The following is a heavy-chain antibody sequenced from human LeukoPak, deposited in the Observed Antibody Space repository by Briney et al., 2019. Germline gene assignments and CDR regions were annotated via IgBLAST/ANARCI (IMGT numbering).Heavy chain of an antibody. CDR1: GFTFSSYW. J-gene: IGHJ3*02. D-gene: IGHD3-10*01. CDR2: INSDGSST. Sequence: EGSLRLSCAASGFTFSSYWMHWVRQAPGKGLVWVSRINSDGSSTSYADSVKGRFTISRDNAKNTLYLQMNSLRAEDTAVYYCSTGSGHAFDIWGRGTMVTVSS. CDR3: STGSGHAFDI. V-gene: IGHV3-74*01.